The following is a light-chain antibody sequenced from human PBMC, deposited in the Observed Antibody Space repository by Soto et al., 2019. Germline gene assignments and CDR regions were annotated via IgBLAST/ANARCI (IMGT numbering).Light chain of an antibody. Sequence: PGERAPLSCRASQSVSSSYVAWYQQKPGQAPRLLIYGASNRATGIPARFSGSGSGTDFTLTISSLEPEDFAVYYCQQRSNWPPITFGQGTRLEIK. CDR2: GAS. CDR1: QSVSSSY. J-gene: IGKJ5*01. V-gene: IGKV3-11*01. CDR3: QQRSNWPPIT.